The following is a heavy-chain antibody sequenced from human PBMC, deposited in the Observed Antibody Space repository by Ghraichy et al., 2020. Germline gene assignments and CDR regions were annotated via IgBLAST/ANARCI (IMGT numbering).Heavy chain of an antibody. Sequence: SETLSLTCSVSGGSITNTTYYWGWIRQPPGKGLEWIGSLFYTGSTNNNPSLKSRVTISVDTSKNQFSLRLTSVAAADTAVYYCVRHPRLRSCSGGSCYFGAFDIWGQGTLVTVSS. V-gene: IGHV4-39*01. J-gene: IGHJ3*02. CDR2: LFYTGST. CDR3: VRHPRLRSCSGGSCYFGAFDI. CDR1: GGSITNTTYY. D-gene: IGHD2-15*01.